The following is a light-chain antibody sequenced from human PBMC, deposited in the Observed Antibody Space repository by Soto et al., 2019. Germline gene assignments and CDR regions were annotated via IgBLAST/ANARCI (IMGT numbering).Light chain of an antibody. CDR2: EVN. CDR3: SSYAGSSNV. J-gene: IGLJ1*01. CDR1: SSDVGGYNY. V-gene: IGLV2-8*01. Sequence: QSVLTQPPSASGSPGQSVAISCSGTSSDVGGYNYVSWYQQHSGKAPKFMIYEVNQRPSGVPDRFSGSKSGNTASLTVSGLQAEDEADYYCSSYAGSSNVFGTGTKVTVL.